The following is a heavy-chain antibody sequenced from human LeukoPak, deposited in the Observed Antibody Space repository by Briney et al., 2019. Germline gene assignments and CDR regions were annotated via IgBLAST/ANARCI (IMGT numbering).Heavy chain of an antibody. CDR1: GGSISSGSYY. V-gene: IGHV4-61*02. D-gene: IGHD5-18*01. CDR3: ARERIERYTYASSDFDY. Sequence: SETPSLTCTVSGGSISSGSYYWSWIRQPAGKGLEWIGRIYTSGSTNYNPSLKSRVTISVDTSKNQFSLKVTSVTAADTALYYCARERIERYTYASSDFDYWGRGTLVTVSS. J-gene: IGHJ4*02. CDR2: IYTSGST.